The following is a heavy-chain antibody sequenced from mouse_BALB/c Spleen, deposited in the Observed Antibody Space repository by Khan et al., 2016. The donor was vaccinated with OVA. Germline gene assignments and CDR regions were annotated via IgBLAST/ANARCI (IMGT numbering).Heavy chain of an antibody. D-gene: IGHD2-2*01. CDR1: GYSFTSYY. J-gene: IGHJ3*01. V-gene: IGHV1S135*01. Sequence: VQLQQSGPELMKPGASVKISCKASGYSFTSYYIHWIMQSHGKSLEWIGYIDPFSGGITYNQKFKGKATLTVDKSSSTAYIYFSNLTSEDSAVYYCTRHGYVAWFTYWGQGTLVTVSA. CDR2: IDPFSGGI. CDR3: TRHGYVAWFTY.